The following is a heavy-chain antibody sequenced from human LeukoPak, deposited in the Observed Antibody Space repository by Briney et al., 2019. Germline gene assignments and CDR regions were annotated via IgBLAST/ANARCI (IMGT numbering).Heavy chain of an antibody. CDR2: IIPIFGTA. V-gene: IGHV1-69*13. D-gene: IGHD6-6*01. CDR1: GGTFSSYA. J-gene: IGHJ4*02. Sequence: RWASVKVSCKASGGTFSSYAISWVRQAPGQGLEWMGGIIPIFGTANYAQKFQGRVTITADESTSTAYMELSSLRSEDTAVYYCARSVVAARAFFVYWGQGTLVTVSS. CDR3: ARSVVAARAFFVY.